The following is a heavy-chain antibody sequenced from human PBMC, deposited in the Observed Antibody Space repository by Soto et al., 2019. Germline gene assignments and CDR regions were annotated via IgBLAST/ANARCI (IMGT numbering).Heavy chain of an antibody. V-gene: IGHV1-46*01. CDR2: VNPSGGST. CDR1: GYIFTAYS. J-gene: IGHJ1*01. D-gene: IGHD2-15*01. Sequence: QVQLVQSGAEVKKPGASVKVSCKASGYIFTAYSMHWVRQAPGQGLEWMGVVNPSGGSTNYAQRFQGRITMTRDTFTSTVYMDLKFLTSEDTAVYYCAREENCSDGVCYSEYFQRWGQGTLVTVSS. CDR3: AREENCSDGVCYSEYFQR.